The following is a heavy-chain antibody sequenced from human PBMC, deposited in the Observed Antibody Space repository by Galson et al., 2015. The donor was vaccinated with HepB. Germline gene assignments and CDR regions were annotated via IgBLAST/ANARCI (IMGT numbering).Heavy chain of an antibody. CDR2: MSYDGSNK. V-gene: IGHV3-30*18. J-gene: IGHJ4*02. CDR3: AKPYNFDSSGYYSPFDY. CDR1: GFTFSSYG. Sequence: SLRLSCAASGFTFSSYGMHWVRQAPGKGLEWVAVMSYDGSNKYYADSVKGRFTISRDNSKNTLYLQMDSLKVEDTAVYYCAKPYNFDSSGYYSPFDYWGQGTLVTVSS. D-gene: IGHD3-22*01.